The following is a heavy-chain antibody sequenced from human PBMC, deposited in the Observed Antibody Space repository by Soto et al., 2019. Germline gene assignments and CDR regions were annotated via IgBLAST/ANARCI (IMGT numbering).Heavy chain of an antibody. CDR2: ISAYNGNT. Sequence: QVQLVQSGAEVKKPGASVKVSCKASGYTFTSYGISWVRQAPGQGLEWMGWISAYNGNTNYAQKLQGRVTMTTDTSTSTAYMELMSLRSDDTAVYYCARYQGGYYDILSAVREVLFDYWGQGTLVTVSS. D-gene: IGHD3-9*01. CDR3: ARYQGGYYDILSAVREVLFDY. V-gene: IGHV1-18*01. CDR1: GYTFTSYG. J-gene: IGHJ4*02.